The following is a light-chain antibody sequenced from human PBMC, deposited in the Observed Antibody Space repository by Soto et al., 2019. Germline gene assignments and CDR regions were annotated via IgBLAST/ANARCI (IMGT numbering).Light chain of an antibody. CDR3: QQYGVTPPNT. CDR2: DAS. Sequence: VVMTHSPASLSASPWYRFTPSSSSSQNIRSSLAWYQQRPGQAPRLLIYDASNRATGISARFSGSGSGTDFTLTISGLEPEDFALYYCQQYGVTPPNTFGGGTKVDIK. CDR1: QNIRSS. J-gene: IGKJ4*01. V-gene: IGKV3D-15*01.